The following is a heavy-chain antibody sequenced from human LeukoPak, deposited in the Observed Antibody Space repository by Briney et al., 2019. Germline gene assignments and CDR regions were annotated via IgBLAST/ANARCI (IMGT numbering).Heavy chain of an antibody. CDR3: ARHGSVNPNTFDY. J-gene: IGHJ4*02. D-gene: IGHD3-10*01. CDR2: MYYSGST. V-gene: IGHV4-59*08. Sequence: SETLSLTCTVSGGSISSYHWSWIRQPPGKQLEWIGYMYYSGSTKYNPSLKSRVTISVDTSKNQFSLKLSSVTAADTAVYYCARHGSVNPNTFDYWGQGTLVTVSS. CDR1: GGSISSYH.